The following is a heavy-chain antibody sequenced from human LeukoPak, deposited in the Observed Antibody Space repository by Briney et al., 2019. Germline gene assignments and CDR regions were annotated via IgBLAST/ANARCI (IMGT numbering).Heavy chain of an antibody. CDR3: AKDSPNYYDSSGYSDY. CDR2: ISGSGGST. J-gene: IGHJ4*02. CDR1: GFTFSSYA. V-gene: IGHV3-23*01. Sequence: GGSLRLSCAASGFTFSSYAMSWVRQAPGKGLEWVSAISGSGGSTYYADSVKGRFIISIDNSKNTLYLQMNRLRDADTAVYYCAKDSPNYYDSSGYSDYRGPGTLVTVSS. D-gene: IGHD3-22*01.